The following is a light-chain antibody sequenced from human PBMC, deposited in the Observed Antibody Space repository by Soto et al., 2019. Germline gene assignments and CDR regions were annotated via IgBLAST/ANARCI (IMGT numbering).Light chain of an antibody. J-gene: IGLJ2*01. Sequence: QSALTQPPSASGSPGQSVTISCTGTSGDVGGYNYVSWYQQHPGKAPKLMIYEVNRRPSGVPDRFSGSKSGNTASLTVSGLQAADEANYYCSSYVGSNNVVLGGGTKLTVL. CDR2: EVN. CDR3: SSYVGSNNVV. V-gene: IGLV2-8*01. CDR1: SGDVGGYNY.